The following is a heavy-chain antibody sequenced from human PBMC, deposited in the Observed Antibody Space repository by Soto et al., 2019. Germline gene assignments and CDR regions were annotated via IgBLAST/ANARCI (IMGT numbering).Heavy chain of an antibody. Sequence: GGSLRLSCVASGFTFRSYWMTWVRQAPGKGLEWVGNIKEDGSEEKYVDSVRGRFTISRDNAKNSLYLQMNSLRVEDTAIYYCASPRGGGYRIFDYWGRGTLVTVSS. CDR1: GFTFRSYW. CDR3: ASPRGGGYRIFDY. D-gene: IGHD1-26*01. J-gene: IGHJ4*02. V-gene: IGHV3-7*01. CDR2: IKEDGSEE.